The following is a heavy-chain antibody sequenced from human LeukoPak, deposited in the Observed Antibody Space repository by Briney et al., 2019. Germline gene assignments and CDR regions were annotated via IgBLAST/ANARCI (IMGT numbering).Heavy chain of an antibody. J-gene: IGHJ4*02. V-gene: IGHV3-30-3*01. CDR1: GFTFSTYF. CDR3: ARSGYCSTPTCDFDY. Sequence: GGSLRLSCAASGFTFSTYFMHWVRQAPGKGLEWVADIASDGSHTFYVESVKGRFTISRDNAKNSVYLQMNSLRAEDTAVYYCARSGYCSTPTCDFDYWGQGTLVTVSS. D-gene: IGHD2-2*01. CDR2: IASDGSHT.